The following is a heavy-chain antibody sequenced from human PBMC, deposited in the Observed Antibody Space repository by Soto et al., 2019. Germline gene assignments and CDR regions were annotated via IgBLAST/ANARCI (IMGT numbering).Heavy chain of an antibody. CDR1: GYSISSGYY. Sequence: SETLSLTCTVSGYSISSGYYWGWIRQPPGKGLEWIGSIYHSGSTYYNPSLKSRVTISVDTSKNQFSLKLSSVTAADTAVYYWARDDSSGYTGFDPWGQGTLVTVSS. J-gene: IGHJ5*02. V-gene: IGHV4-38-2*02. D-gene: IGHD3-22*01. CDR2: IYHSGST. CDR3: ARDDSSGYTGFDP.